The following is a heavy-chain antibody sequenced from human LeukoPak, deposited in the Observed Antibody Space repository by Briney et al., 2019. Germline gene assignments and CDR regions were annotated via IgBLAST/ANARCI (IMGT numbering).Heavy chain of an antibody. V-gene: IGHV4-34*01. CDR1: GGSFSGYY. D-gene: IGHD6-19*01. J-gene: IGHJ5*02. Sequence: SETLSLTCAVYGGSFSGYYWSWIRQPPGKGLEWIGEINHSGSTNYNPSLKSRVTISVDTSKNQFSLKLSSVTAADTAVYYCARGAVFDPWGQGTLVTVSS. CDR3: ARGAVFDP. CDR2: INHSGST.